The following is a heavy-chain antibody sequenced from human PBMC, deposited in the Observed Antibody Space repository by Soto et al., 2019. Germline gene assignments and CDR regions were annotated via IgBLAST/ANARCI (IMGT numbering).Heavy chain of an antibody. D-gene: IGHD1-1*01. CDR2: MNPNTGNS. J-gene: IGHJ4*02. V-gene: IGHV1-8*01. Sequence: GASVKVSCKASGYTFTSYDIYWVRQATGQALEWMGWMNPNTGNSGYAQKFQGRVTMTSDTSISTAHMELGSLRSEDTAVYYCARRAETNGWNGFGADKYYFDFWGQGTLVTVSS. CDR3: ARRAETNGWNGFGADKYYFDF. CDR1: GYTFTSYD.